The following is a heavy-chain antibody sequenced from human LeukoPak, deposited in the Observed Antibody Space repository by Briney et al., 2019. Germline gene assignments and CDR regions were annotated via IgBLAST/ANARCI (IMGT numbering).Heavy chain of an antibody. CDR1: GGTFSSYA. J-gene: IGHJ4*02. CDR2: IIPILGIA. D-gene: IGHD6-13*01. Sequence: ASVKVSCKASGGTFSSYAIGWVRQAPGQGLEWMGRIIPILGIANYAQKFQGRVTITADKSTSTAYMELSSLRSEDTAVYYCARDRRIPLAAAGPFDYWGQGTLVTVSS. V-gene: IGHV1-69*04. CDR3: ARDRRIPLAAAGPFDY.